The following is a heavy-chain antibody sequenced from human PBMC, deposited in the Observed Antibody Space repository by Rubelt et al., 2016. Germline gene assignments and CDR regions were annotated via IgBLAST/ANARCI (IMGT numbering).Heavy chain of an antibody. CDR1: GGSFSGYY. D-gene: IGHD1-26*01. J-gene: IGHJ2*01. Sequence: QVQLQQWGAGLLKPSETLSLTCAVYGGSFSGYYWSWIRQPPGKGLEWIGEINHSGSTNYNPSLKNRVTISLEPSKNQFSLKLSSVTAADTAVYYCARRRRYSGSSYWYFDLWGRGALVTVSS. CDR3: ARRRRYSGSSYWYFDL. V-gene: IGHV4-34*01. CDR2: INHSGST.